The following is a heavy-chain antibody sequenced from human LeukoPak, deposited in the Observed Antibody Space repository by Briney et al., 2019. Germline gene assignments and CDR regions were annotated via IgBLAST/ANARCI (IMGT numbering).Heavy chain of an antibody. CDR1: GFTLSDYY. D-gene: IGHD3-22*01. CDR3: ARAQSDSSGYYYVGDY. V-gene: IGHV3-72*01. CDR2: TRKKAKGYTT. J-gene: IGHJ4*02. Sequence: GGSLRLSCAASGFTLSDYYMDWVRQAPGHGLEWVARTRKKAKGYTTEYAASVKGRFTISRDDSKNSVDLQMNSLITEDTAVYYCARAQSDSSGYYYVGDYWGQGTLVTVSS.